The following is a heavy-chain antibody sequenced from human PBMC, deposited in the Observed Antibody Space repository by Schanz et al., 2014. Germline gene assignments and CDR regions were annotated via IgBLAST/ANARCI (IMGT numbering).Heavy chain of an antibody. D-gene: IGHD5-12*01. Sequence: QVQLVQSGAEVKKPGSSVKVSCTASGGTFSSYTISWIRQAPGQGLEWMGRIIPVLAIADYAQKFQGRVTITADKSTSTASMELSSLRSEDTAVDYCARDFSAYVGNYFDYWGQGTLVTVSA. CDR3: ARDFSAYVGNYFDY. CDR1: GGTFSSYT. CDR2: IIPVLAIA. J-gene: IGHJ4*02. V-gene: IGHV1-69*08.